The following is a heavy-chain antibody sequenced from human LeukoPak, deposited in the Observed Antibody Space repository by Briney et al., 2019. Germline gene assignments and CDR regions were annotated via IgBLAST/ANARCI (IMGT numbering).Heavy chain of an antibody. D-gene: IGHD4-17*01. CDR2: INGRGIT. V-gene: IGHV3-23*01. Sequence: GGSLRLSCTASGFTFSSYTMSWVRQAPGEGLEWLSAINGRGITYYAGSVKGRFTISRDNSENTLYLQMNSLTVDDTAVYFCAKERQTGDYFTSDYWGQGTLVTVSS. CDR3: AKERQTGDYFTSDY. CDR1: GFTFSSYT. J-gene: IGHJ4*02.